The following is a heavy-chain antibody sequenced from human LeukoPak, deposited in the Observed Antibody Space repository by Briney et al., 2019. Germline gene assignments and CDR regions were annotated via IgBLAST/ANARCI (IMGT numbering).Heavy chain of an antibody. CDR3: ARRKAKTPNYFDY. CDR1: GSSINDYY. Sequence: PSETLSLTCTVSGSSINDYYWTRIRQPPGKGLEWIGYIYYSGNTNYNPSLKSRVTISLDTSKNQFSLKLTSVTAADTAMYYCARRKAKTPNYFDYWGQGALVTVSS. V-gene: IGHV4-59*08. CDR2: IYYSGNT. J-gene: IGHJ4*02.